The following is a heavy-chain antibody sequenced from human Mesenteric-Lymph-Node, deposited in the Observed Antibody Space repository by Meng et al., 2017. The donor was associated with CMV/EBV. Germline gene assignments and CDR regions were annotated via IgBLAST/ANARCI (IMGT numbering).Heavy chain of an antibody. Sequence: GESLKISCAASGFTFSSYAMSWVRQAPGKGLEWVSTINSDAMSTTYADSVKGRFTVSRDNAKNTLYLQMNSLRAEDTAVYYCTRDTPSGYYGMDVWGQGTTVTVSS. J-gene: IGHJ6*02. CDR1: GFTFSSYA. CDR3: TRDTPSGYYGMDV. V-gene: IGHV3-74*01. CDR2: INSDAMST. D-gene: IGHD3-10*01.